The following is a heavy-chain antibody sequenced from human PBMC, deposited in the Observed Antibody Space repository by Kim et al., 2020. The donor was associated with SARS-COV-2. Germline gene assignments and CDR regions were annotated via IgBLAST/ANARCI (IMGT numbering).Heavy chain of an antibody. CDR1: GGSISSGSNY. D-gene: IGHD3-10*01. CDR2: IYYSGTT. J-gene: IGHJ4*02. CDR3: ASHNYPQLTYFDF. Sequence: SETLSPTCSVSGGSISSGSNYWGWIRQPPEKGLEWIGSIYYSGTTFYNPSLKSRVTISVDTSKNQFSLRLTSVTAADTAVYYCASHNYPQLTYFDFWGQG. V-gene: IGHV4-39*01.